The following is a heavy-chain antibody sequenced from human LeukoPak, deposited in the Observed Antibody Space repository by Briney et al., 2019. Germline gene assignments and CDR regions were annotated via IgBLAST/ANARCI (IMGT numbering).Heavy chain of an antibody. Sequence: PGGSLRLSCAAPGFTFSSYAMSWVRQAPGKGLEWVSVIGGSGGSTYYADSVKGRFTISRDNSKSTLYLQMSSLRAEDTAVYYCAKKKRELRGFDYWGQGTLVTVSS. V-gene: IGHV3-23*01. J-gene: IGHJ4*02. CDR1: GFTFSSYA. D-gene: IGHD1-7*01. CDR2: IGGSGGST. CDR3: AKKKRELRGFDY.